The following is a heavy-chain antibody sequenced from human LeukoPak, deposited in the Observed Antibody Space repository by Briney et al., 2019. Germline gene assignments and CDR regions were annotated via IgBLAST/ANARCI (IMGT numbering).Heavy chain of an antibody. CDR1: GGSISSGGYY. D-gene: IGHD3-22*01. CDR3: ASVVASDSSGYYYEY. Sequence: SETLSLTCTVSGGSISSGGYYWSWIRQHPGKGLEWIGYIYYSGSTYYNPSLKSRVTISVDTSKNQFSLKLSSVTAADTAVYYCASVVASDSSGYYYEYWGQGTQVTVSS. J-gene: IGHJ4*02. CDR2: IYYSGST. V-gene: IGHV4-31*03.